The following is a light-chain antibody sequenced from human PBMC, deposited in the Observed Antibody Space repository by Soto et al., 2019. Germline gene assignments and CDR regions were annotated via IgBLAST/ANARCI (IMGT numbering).Light chain of an antibody. CDR2: SAS. J-gene: IGKJ3*01. Sequence: DIQMTQLPSSMSASVGDRVTITCRASQGISRWLAWYHQKPGKAPNLLIYSASTFHSGVPSRFSGSGSGTDFTLTISSLQPEDFGTYYCQQANSFPLTFGRGTKVDMK. CDR3: QQANSFPLT. CDR1: QGISRW. V-gene: IGKV1-12*01.